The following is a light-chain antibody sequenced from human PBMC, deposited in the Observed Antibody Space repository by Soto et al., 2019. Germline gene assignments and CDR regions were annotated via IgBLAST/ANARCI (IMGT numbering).Light chain of an antibody. J-gene: IGKJ3*01. Sequence: DIQMTQSPSSLSASVGDRVTITCRASQSISSCLNWYQQKPEKAPKLQFYASSSLQSWVPSRFSGSGSGRDFTLTISSLQPADFATYYCQQSYSTPLVTFGRGTKVDIK. CDR3: QQSYSTPLVT. CDR2: ASS. CDR1: QSISSC. V-gene: IGKV1-39*01.